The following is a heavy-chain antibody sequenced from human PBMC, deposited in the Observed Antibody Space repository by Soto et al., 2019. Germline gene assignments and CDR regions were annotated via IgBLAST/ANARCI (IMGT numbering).Heavy chain of an antibody. V-gene: IGHV1-2*04. D-gene: IGHD3-3*01. J-gene: IGHJ2*01. CDR2: INPNSGGT. Sequence: ASVQVSCRASGCTFTDSYMHWVRQAPGQGREWMGWINPNSGGTKYAQKSQPWITMTADTSTSTAYLEVSRRRSDHTAVYYYARESRRGYYKYWYFDLWGHGTLVTVSS. CDR1: GCTFTDSY. CDR3: ARESRRGYYKYWYFDL.